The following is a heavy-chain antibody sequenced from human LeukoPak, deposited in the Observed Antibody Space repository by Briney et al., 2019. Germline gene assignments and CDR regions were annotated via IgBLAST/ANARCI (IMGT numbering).Heavy chain of an antibody. J-gene: IGHJ5*02. V-gene: IGHV3-30*02. D-gene: IGHD3-3*01. CDR2: IRYDGSNK. CDR3: PKPSYDFWSGNNWFDP. Sequence: GGSLRLSCAASGFTFSSYGMHWARQAPGKVLEWVAFIRYDGSNKYYADSVKGRFTISRDNSKNTLYLQMNSLRAEDTAVYYCPKPSYDFWSGNNWFDPWGQGTLVTVSS. CDR1: GFTFSSYG.